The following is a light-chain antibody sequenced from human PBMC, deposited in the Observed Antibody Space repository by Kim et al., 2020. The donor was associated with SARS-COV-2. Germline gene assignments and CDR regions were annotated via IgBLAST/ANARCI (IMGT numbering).Light chain of an antibody. J-gene: IGKJ2*03. Sequence: DIVMTQSPVSLAVSLGERATLNCKSSQTVLYNSNNKNYLAWYQQKPGQPPKLLIYWASIRESGVSDRFSGSGSETDFTLTIRSLQAEDVAVYYCEQYYSTPPSFGQGTKLEI. V-gene: IGKV4-1*01. CDR1: QTVLYNSNNKNY. CDR2: WAS. CDR3: EQYYSTPPS.